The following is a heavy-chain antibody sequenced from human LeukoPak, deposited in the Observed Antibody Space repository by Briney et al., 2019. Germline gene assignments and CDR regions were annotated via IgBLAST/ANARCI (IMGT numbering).Heavy chain of an antibody. J-gene: IGHJ4*02. CDR2: IIPILGIA. Sequence: SVKVSCKASGYTFTSYGISWVRQAPGQGLEWMGRIIPILGIANYAQKFQGRVTITADKSTSTVYMEESSLRSEDTAVYYCAGSRRHYYDSSDYWAYWGQGTLVTVSS. CDR1: GYTFTSYG. CDR3: AGSRRHYYDSSDYWAY. D-gene: IGHD3-22*01. V-gene: IGHV1-69*04.